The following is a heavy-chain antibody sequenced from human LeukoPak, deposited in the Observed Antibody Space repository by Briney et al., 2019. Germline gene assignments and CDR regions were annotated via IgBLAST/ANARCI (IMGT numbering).Heavy chain of an antibody. V-gene: IGHV3-23*01. CDR2: LRFTGDNRGDNT. Sequence: PSETLSLTCTVSGGSISSGGYYWNWVRQAPGKGLEWVSSLRFTGDNRGDNTYYADSVRGRFSISRDNSQNTVFLQMSSLRVDDTAAYYCVGTFTVFGVVGTIAWGRGTLVTVSS. J-gene: IGHJ5*02. CDR3: VGTFTVFGVVGTIA. CDR1: GGSISSGGYY. D-gene: IGHD3-3*01.